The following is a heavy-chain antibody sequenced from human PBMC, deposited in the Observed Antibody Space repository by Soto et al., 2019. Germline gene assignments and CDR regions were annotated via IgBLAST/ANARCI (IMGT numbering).Heavy chain of an antibody. CDR1: GGSISSGDYY. CDR2: IYYSGST. Sequence: PXETLSLTCTVSGGSISSGDYYWSWIRQPPGKGLEWIGYIYYSGSTYYNPSLKSRVTISVDTSKNQFSLKLSSVTAADTAVYYCARARITMVRGVIIGVPTRFDYWGQGTLVTVS. CDR3: ARARITMVRGVIIGVPTRFDY. V-gene: IGHV4-30-4*01. D-gene: IGHD3-10*01. J-gene: IGHJ4*02.